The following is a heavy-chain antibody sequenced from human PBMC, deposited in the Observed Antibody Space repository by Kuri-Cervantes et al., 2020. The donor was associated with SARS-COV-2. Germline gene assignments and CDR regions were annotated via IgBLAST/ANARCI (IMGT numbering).Heavy chain of an antibody. CDR3: ARGVVDTAMAYYFDY. Sequence: SETLSLTCTVSGGSISSSSYYWGWIRQPPGKGLEWIGSIYYSGSTYYNPSRKSRVTISVDTSKNQFSLKLSSVTAADTAVYYCARGVVDTAMAYYFDYWGQGTLVTVSS. J-gene: IGHJ4*02. V-gene: IGHV4-39*01. CDR2: IYYSGST. D-gene: IGHD5-18*01. CDR1: GGSISSSSYY.